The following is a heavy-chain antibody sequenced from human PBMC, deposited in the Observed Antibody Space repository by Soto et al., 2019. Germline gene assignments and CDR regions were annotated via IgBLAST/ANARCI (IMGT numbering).Heavy chain of an antibody. CDR3: AIAFDI. J-gene: IGHJ3*02. CDR1: GFTFSDYF. V-gene: IGHV3-11*01. Sequence: GGSLRLSCAASGFTFSDYFMTWMRQAPGKGLEWVSYISSSGDTKYYADSVKGRFTVSRDNTRKSMYLQMNSLRAEDTAVYHCAIAFDIWGQGTVVTVSS. CDR2: ISSSGDTK.